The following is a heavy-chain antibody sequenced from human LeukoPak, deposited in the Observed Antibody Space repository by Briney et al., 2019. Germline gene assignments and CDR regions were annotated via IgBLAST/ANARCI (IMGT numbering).Heavy chain of an antibody. D-gene: IGHD3-16*02. Sequence: GGSLRLSCAASGFTFSDYYMSWIRQAPGEGLEWVSYISSSGSTIYYADSVKGRLTISRDNAKNSLYLQMSSLRAEDTAVYYCARGARYDYVWGSYPDPWGQGTLVTVSS. CDR2: ISSSGSTI. CDR1: GFTFSDYY. J-gene: IGHJ5*02. V-gene: IGHV3-11*04. CDR3: ARGARYDYVWGSYPDP.